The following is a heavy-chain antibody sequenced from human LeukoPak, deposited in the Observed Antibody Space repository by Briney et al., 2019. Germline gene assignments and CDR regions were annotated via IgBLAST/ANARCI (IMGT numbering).Heavy chain of an antibody. CDR2: MNPNSGRR. J-gene: IGHJ4*02. Sequence: GASVKVSCKASGYTFSNYDINWVRQAPGQGLEWIGWMNPNSGRRVYAQKFQGRVTMTRNSSINTAYMELTSLRSDDTAVYYCARGLRSDYWGQGTLVTVSS. D-gene: IGHD3-16*02. V-gene: IGHV1-8*01. CDR3: ARGLRSDY. CDR1: GYTFSNYD.